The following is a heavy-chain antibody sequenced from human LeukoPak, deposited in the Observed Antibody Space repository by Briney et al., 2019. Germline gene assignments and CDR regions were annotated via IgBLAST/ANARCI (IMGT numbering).Heavy chain of an antibody. J-gene: IGHJ4*02. CDR3: ARSHLAYYYDSSGYYFDY. D-gene: IGHD3-22*01. CDR1: GGTFSSYA. V-gene: IGHV1-69*13. Sequence: SVKVSCKASGGTFSSYAISWVRQAPGQGLEWMGGIIPIFGTANYAQKFQGRVTITADESTSTAYMELSSLRSEDTAVHYCARSHLAYYYDSSGYYFDYWGQGTLVTVSS. CDR2: IIPIFGTA.